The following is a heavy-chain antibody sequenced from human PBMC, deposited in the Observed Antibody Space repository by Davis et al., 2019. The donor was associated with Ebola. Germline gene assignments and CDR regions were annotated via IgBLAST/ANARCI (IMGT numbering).Heavy chain of an antibody. D-gene: IGHD6-13*01. CDR1: GFNFSTYG. CDR3: AKDGVVAAGTVY. CDR2: ISYEGSYK. Sequence: PGGSLRLSCAASGFNFSTYGLHWVRQAPGKGLEWVAVISYEGSYKYYADSVKGRFTISRDNSKNTLYLQMNSLRAEDTAVYYCAKDGVVAAGTVYWGQGTLVTVSS. V-gene: IGHV3-30*18. J-gene: IGHJ4*02.